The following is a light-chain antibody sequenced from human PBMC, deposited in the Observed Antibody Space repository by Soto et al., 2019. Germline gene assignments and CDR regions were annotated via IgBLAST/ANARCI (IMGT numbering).Light chain of an antibody. CDR1: QSVSSSY. J-gene: IGKJ4*01. CDR2: GAS. Sequence: EIVLTQSPGTLSLSPGERATLSCRARQSVSSSYLAWYQQKAGQAPRLLIYGASSRATGIPDRFSGSGSGTDFTLTISRLEPEDFAVYYCQQYDSSPLTFGGGTKVEIK. V-gene: IGKV3-20*01. CDR3: QQYDSSPLT.